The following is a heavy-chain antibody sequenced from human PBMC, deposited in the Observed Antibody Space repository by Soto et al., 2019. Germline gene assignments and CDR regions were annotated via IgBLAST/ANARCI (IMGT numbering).Heavy chain of an antibody. Sequence: QVQLQESGPGLVKPSETLSLTCTVSGGSISSYYWSWIRQPAGKGLEWIGRIYTSGSTNYNPSLKSRVTMSVDTSKNQFSLKLSSVTAADTAVYYCARSGDLLYGYPTTQAYYYGMDVWGQGTTVTVSS. V-gene: IGHV4-4*07. D-gene: IGHD5-18*01. CDR3: ARSGDLLYGYPTTQAYYYGMDV. CDR2: IYTSGST. CDR1: GGSISSYY. J-gene: IGHJ6*02.